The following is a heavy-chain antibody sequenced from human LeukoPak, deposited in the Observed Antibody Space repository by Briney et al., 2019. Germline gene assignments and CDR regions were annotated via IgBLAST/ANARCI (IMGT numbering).Heavy chain of an antibody. Sequence: GGSLRLSCAASGFTFSSYAMHWVRQAPGKGLEWVAVISYDGSNKYYADSVKGRFTISRDNSKNTLYLQLNSLRDEDTAVYYCARDLGYSDSSGYFDYWGQGTLVSVSS. V-gene: IGHV3-30-3*01. J-gene: IGHJ4*02. CDR1: GFTFSSYA. D-gene: IGHD3-22*01. CDR2: ISYDGSNK. CDR3: ARDLGYSDSSGYFDY.